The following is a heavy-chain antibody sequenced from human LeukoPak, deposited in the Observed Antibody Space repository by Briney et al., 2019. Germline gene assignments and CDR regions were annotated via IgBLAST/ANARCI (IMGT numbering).Heavy chain of an antibody. Sequence: GRSLRLSCAASGFTFPTYVIHWVRQAPGKGLEWVAVISQTGSIETYADSVRGRFSISRDNSDSTVYLQMYSLKTEDTAVYYCARDRAVALPTYFYYMDVWGKGATVIVSS. CDR1: GFTFPTYV. J-gene: IGHJ6*03. CDR2: ISQTGSIE. V-gene: IGHV3-30*03. D-gene: IGHD2-15*01. CDR3: ARDRAVALPTYFYYMDV.